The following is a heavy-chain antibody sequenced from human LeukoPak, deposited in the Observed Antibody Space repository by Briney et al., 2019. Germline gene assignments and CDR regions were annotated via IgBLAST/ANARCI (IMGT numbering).Heavy chain of an antibody. Sequence: GASVKVSCKASGYTFTGYYMHWVRQAPGQGLEWMGWINPNSDGTNYAQKFQGRVTMTRDTSISTAYMELSRLRSDDTAVYYCAREIVVVVAAYDYWGQGTLVTVSS. D-gene: IGHD2-15*01. CDR1: GYTFTGYY. V-gene: IGHV1-2*02. CDR3: AREIVVVVAAYDY. CDR2: INPNSDGT. J-gene: IGHJ4*02.